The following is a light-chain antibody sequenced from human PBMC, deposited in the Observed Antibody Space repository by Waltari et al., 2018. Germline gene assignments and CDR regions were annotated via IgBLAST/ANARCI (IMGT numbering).Light chain of an antibody. CDR1: QGSSTN. J-gene: IGKJ1*01. Sequence: ERVMTQSPDILSASPGETVTLSCRASQGSSTNVAWYQHKTGQAPRLLIYNGATRHTGIPATFSGSGSGTEFTLTISSLQPEDFAVYFCQQYDDWPATFGQGTKVDI. V-gene: IGKV3-15*01. CDR2: NGA. CDR3: QQYDDWPAT.